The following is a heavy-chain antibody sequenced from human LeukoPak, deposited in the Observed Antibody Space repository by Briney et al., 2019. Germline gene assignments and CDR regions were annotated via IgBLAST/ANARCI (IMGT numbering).Heavy chain of an antibody. J-gene: IGHJ4*02. CDR2: ISAYNGNT. CDR1: GYTFTSYG. CDR3: ARYPLSYSGNWHFFFEY. V-gene: IGHV1-18*04. D-gene: IGHD1-7*01. Sequence: ASVKVSCKASGYTFTSYGISWVRQAPGQGLEWMGWISAYNGNTNYAQNLQDRVFMNTDTSTSTAYMELWSLRSDDTAVYYCARYPLSYSGNWHFFFEYWGQGTLVTVSS.